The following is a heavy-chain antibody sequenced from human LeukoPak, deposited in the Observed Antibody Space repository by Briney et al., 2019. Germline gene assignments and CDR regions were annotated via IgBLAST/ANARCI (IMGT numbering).Heavy chain of an antibody. D-gene: IGHD1-1*01. J-gene: IGHJ4*02. V-gene: IGHV1-69*04. CDR2: IIPIFGIA. CDR3: ARDIPTGNMGDY. CDR1: GGISSYA. Sequence: SVKVSCKASGGISSYAVSWVRQAPGQGLEWMGRIIPIFGIANYAQKFQGRVTITADKSTSTAYMELSSLRSEDTAVYYCARDIPTGNMGDYWGQGILVTVSS.